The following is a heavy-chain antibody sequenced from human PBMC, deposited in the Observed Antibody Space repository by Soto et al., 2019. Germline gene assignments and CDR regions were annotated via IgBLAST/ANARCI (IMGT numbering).Heavy chain of an antibody. V-gene: IGHV3-21*01. CDR3: ARDSYCSSTSCYSDAFDI. CDR2: ITSSSSYI. D-gene: IGHD2-2*01. J-gene: IGHJ3*02. CDR1: GFTFSSYA. Sequence: PGGSLRLSCAASGFTFSSYAMTWVRQAQGKGLEWVSSITSSSSYIYYADSMKGRFTISRDNAKNSLYLQMNSLRAEDTAVYYCARDSYCSSTSCYSDAFDIWGQGTMVTVSS.